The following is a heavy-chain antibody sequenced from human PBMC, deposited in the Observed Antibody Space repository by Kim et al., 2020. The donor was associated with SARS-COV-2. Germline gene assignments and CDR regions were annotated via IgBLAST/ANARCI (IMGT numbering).Heavy chain of an antibody. CDR3: AKGYYGSGTSRGMDV. D-gene: IGHD3-10*01. J-gene: IGHJ6*02. Sequence: DSVKDRFTISRDKSRNTLYRQMNNLRAEDTALYYCAKGYYGSGTSRGMDVWGQGTTVTVSS. V-gene: IGHV3-23*01.